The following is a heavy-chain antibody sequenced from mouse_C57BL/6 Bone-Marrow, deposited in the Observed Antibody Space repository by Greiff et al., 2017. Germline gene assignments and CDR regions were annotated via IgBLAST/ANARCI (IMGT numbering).Heavy chain of an antibody. CDR2: IYPRSGNT. D-gene: IGHD2-4*01. J-gene: IGHJ4*01. V-gene: IGHV1-81*01. Sequence: QVQLQQSGAELARPGASVKLSCKASGYTFTSYGISWVKQRTGQGLEWIGEIYPRSGNTYYNEKFKGKAKLTADKSSSTAYMELRSLTSEDSAVYFCARAGDYLYAMDYWGQGTSVTVSS. CDR1: GYTFTSYG. CDR3: ARAGDYLYAMDY.